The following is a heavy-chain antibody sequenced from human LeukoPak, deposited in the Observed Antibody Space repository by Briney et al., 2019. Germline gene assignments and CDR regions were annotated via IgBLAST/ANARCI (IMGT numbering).Heavy chain of an antibody. J-gene: IGHJ5*02. V-gene: IGHV1-69*05. CDR1: GGTFSSYA. CDR3: ARARSPSSGYLLRDHNWFDP. Sequence: ASVKVSCKASGGTFSSYAISWVRQAPGQGLEWMGGIVPIFGTANYAQKFQGRVTITTDESTSTAYMELSSLRSEDTAVYYCARARSPSSGYLLRDHNWFDPWGQGTLVTVSS. D-gene: IGHD3-22*01. CDR2: IVPIFGTA.